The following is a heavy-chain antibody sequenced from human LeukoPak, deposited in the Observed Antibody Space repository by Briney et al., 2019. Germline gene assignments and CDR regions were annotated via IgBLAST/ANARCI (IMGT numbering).Heavy chain of an antibody. CDR2: INHSGTT. CDR3: ARGGLTNYFDY. CDR1: GGSFSGYY. J-gene: IGHJ4*02. Sequence: SETLSLTCVVYGGSFSGYYWSWIRQPPGKGLEWIGEINHSGTTNYNPSLKSRVTISVDTSKNQFSLKLTSVTAADTAVYYCARGGLTNYFDYWGQGTLVPVSS. D-gene: IGHD3/OR15-3a*01. V-gene: IGHV4-34*01.